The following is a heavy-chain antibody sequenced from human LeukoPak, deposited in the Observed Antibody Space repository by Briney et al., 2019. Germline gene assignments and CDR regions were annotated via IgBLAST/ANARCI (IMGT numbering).Heavy chain of an antibody. D-gene: IGHD3-3*01. Sequence: SETLSLTCTVSGGSVSSGSYYWSWIRQPPGKGLEWIGYIYYSGSTNYNPSLKSRVTISVDTSKNQFSLKLSSVTAADTAVYYCARDDFWSGSTRGGFDPWGQETLVTVSS. CDR2: IYYSGST. CDR1: GGSVSSGSYY. CDR3: ARDDFWSGSTRGGFDP. J-gene: IGHJ5*02. V-gene: IGHV4-61*01.